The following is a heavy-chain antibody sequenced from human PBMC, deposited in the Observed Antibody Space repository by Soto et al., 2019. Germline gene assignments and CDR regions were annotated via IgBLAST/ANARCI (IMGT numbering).Heavy chain of an antibody. D-gene: IGHD5-12*01. CDR1: GYTFTSYG. CDR2: ISAYNGNT. CDR3: ARVIEMVTITRYYYYGMDV. V-gene: IGHV1-18*01. J-gene: IGHJ6*02. Sequence: QVQLVQSGAEVKKPGASVKVSCKASGYTFTSYGISWVRQAPGQGLEWMGWISAYNGNTNYAQKLQGRVTMTTDTSTSTAYMELRSLRSDDTAVYYCARVIEMVTITRYYYYGMDVWGQGTTVTVSS.